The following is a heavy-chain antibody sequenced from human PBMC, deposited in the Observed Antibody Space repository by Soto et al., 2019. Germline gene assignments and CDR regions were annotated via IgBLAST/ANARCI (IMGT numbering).Heavy chain of an antibody. D-gene: IGHD3-3*01. V-gene: IGHV3-23*01. CDR1: GFTFRSYA. CDR3: AKVFVFTIREGFDY. CDR2: ITGSGDST. Sequence: GVALRVTCACAGFTFRSYAMSWGRQAPGKGMEGGSAITGSGDSTYYADSVKGRFTVSRDNSKNTLYLQMNSLRAEDTAVYYCAKVFVFTIREGFDYWGLGTLVTVSS. J-gene: IGHJ4*02.